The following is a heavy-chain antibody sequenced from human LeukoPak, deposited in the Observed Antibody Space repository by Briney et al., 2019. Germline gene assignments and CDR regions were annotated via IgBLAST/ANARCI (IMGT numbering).Heavy chain of an antibody. CDR1: GFTVSGNY. D-gene: IGHD6-13*01. V-gene: IGHV3-66*01. J-gene: IGHJ4*02. CDR3: ARMRSIPAAGRAGNFDY. CDR2: IYSGGGT. Sequence: GGSLRLSCAASGFTVSGNYMNWVRQAPGKGLEWVSVIYSGGGTYYTDSVKGRFTISRDNSKNTLYLQMNSLRAEETAVYYCARMRSIPAAGRAGNFDYWGQGTLVTVSS.